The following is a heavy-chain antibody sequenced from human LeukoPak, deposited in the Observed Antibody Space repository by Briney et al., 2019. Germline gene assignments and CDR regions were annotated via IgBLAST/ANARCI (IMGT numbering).Heavy chain of an antibody. Sequence: ASVKVSXKASGYTFTGYYMHWVRQAPGQGLEWMGRINPNSGGTNYAQKFQGRVTMTRDTSISTAYMELSRLRSDDTAVYYCAGPGAYDYVWGSYDYWGQGTLVTVSS. CDR3: AGPGAYDYVWGSYDY. CDR1: GYTFTGYY. CDR2: INPNSGGT. V-gene: IGHV1-2*06. J-gene: IGHJ4*02. D-gene: IGHD3-16*01.